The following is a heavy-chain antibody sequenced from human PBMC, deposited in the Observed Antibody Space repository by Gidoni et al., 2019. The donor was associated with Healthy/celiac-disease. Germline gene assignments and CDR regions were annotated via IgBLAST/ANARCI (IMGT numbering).Heavy chain of an antibody. CDR2: INHSGST. J-gene: IGHJ6*02. D-gene: IGHD3-9*01. CDR3: AREGDILTGYYYYYGMDV. CDR1: YGGYY. V-gene: IGHV4-34*01. Sequence: YGGYYWSWIRQPPGKGLEWIGEINHSGSTNYNPSLKSRVTISVDTFKNQFSLKLSSVTAADTAVYYCAREGDILTGYYYYYGMDVWGQGTTVTVSS.